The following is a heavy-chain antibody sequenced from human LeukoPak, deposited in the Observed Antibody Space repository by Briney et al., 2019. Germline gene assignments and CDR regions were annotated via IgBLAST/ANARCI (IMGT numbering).Heavy chain of an antibody. CDR3: ARRSGFLDY. Sequence: SETLSLTCIVSGGSISSNSAYWGWIRQPPGKGLEWIGSIYYSGSTNYNPSLKSRVTISVDTSKNHFSLRLSSVTAADTAVYYCARRSGFLDYWSQGTLVTVSS. J-gene: IGHJ4*02. CDR1: GGSISSNSAY. V-gene: IGHV4-39*01. CDR2: IYYSGST.